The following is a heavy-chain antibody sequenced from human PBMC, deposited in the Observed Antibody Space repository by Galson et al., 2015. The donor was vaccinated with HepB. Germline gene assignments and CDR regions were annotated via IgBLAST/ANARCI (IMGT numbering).Heavy chain of an antibody. V-gene: IGHV1-24*01. D-gene: IGHD3-22*01. J-gene: IGHJ3*02. CDR1: GYTLTELS. CDR2: FDPEDGET. CDR3: ATSQSPDYYDSSGRDAFDI. Sequence: SVKVSCKVSGYTLTELSMHWVRQAPGKGLEWMGGFDPEDGETIYAQKFQGRVTMTEDTSTDTAYMELSSLRSEDTAVYYCATSQSPDYYDSSGRDAFDIWGQGTMVTVSS.